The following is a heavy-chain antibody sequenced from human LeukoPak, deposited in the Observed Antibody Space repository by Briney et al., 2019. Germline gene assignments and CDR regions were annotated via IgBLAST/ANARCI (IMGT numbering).Heavy chain of an antibody. CDR1: GFTFSSYG. CDR2: IRYDGSNK. D-gene: IGHD6-13*01. Sequence: GGSLRLSCAASGFTFSSYGMHWVRQAPGKGLEWVAVIRYDGSNKYYADSVKGRFTISRENSKNTLYLQMNSLRAEDTAVYYCARDGYSSSWYRVLPNYYGMDVWGQGTTVTVSS. V-gene: IGHV3-33*01. CDR3: ARDGYSSSWYRVLPNYYGMDV. J-gene: IGHJ6*02.